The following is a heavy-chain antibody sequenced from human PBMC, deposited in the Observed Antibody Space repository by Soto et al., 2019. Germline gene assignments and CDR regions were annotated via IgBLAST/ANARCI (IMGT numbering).Heavy chain of an antibody. Sequence: PSETLSLTCTVSGGSISSADYYWSWIRQPPGKGLEWIGYIYYSGSTYFNPSLKSRITISVDTSKNQFSLKLSSVTAADTAVYYCARAVVGDLEWFPPRFDPWGQGTLVTVSS. CDR2: IYYSGST. J-gene: IGHJ5*02. CDR3: ARAVVGDLEWFPPRFDP. V-gene: IGHV4-30-4*01. CDR1: GGSISSADYY. D-gene: IGHD3-3*01.